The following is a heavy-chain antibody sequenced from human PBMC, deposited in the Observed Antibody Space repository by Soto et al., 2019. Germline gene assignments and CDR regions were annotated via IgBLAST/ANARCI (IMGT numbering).Heavy chain of an antibody. CDR2: INPKSGGT. CDR1: GYSFTDYH. V-gene: IGHV1-2*04. Sequence: ASVKVSCKASGYSFTDYHIHWVRQAPGQGLEWLGRINPKSGGTSTAQKFQGWVTMTRDRSTSTVYMELTRLRSDDTAVYFCARGHSTDCSNGVCSFFYNHEMDVWGQGTTVTGSS. CDR3: ARGHSTDCSNGVCSFFYNHEMDV. J-gene: IGHJ6*02. D-gene: IGHD2-8*01.